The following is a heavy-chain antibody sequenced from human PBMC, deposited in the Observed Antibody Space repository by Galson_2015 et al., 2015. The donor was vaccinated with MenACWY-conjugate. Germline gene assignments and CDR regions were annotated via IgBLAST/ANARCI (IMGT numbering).Heavy chain of an antibody. D-gene: IGHD2-15*01. J-gene: IGHJ4*02. Sequence: SLRLSCAGSGFTFSSYAMHWVRQAPGKGLEWVALISDDGSHTYYADSLRGRSTMYRDNSKNTLYLQMNSLRPEDTAVYYCARGGGYCSADGCYGIDYWGQGTLVTVSS. CDR1: GFTFSSYA. V-gene: IGHV3-30*04. CDR2: ISDDGSHT. CDR3: ARGGGYCSADGCYGIDY.